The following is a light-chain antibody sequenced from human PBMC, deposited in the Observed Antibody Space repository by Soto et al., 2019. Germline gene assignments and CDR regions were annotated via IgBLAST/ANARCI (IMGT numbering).Light chain of an antibody. CDR3: QQSYSPPIT. Sequence: DIQMTQSPSSLSASVGDRVTITCRASQGISSYLSWYQQKPGKAPKFLIYAASSLKRGVPSRFSVSGSGTDFTLTISSLQPEDFATYYCQQSYSPPITVGQGTRLEIK. J-gene: IGKJ5*01. CDR2: AAS. CDR1: QGISSY. V-gene: IGKV1-39*01.